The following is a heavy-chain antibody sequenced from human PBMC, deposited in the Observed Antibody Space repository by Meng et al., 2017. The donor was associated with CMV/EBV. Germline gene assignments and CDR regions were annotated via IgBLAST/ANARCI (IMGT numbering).Heavy chain of an antibody. D-gene: IGHD6-13*01. CDR1: GFTFSSYE. Sequence: GGSLRLSCAASGFTFSSYEINWVRQAPGKGLEWISYIRSSGSIIYYADSVKGRFTISRDNAKNSLYLQMNSLRAEDTAVYHCARGGRGKAAAGKRMDVWGQGTTVTVSS. CDR3: ARGGRGKAAAGKRMDV. J-gene: IGHJ6*02. CDR2: IRSSGSII. V-gene: IGHV3-48*03.